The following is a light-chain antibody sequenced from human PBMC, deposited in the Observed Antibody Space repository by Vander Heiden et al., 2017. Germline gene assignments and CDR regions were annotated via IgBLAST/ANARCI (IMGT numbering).Light chain of an antibody. J-gene: IGKJ4*01. V-gene: IGKV1-39*01. CDR1: QSITNY. Sequence: DIQMTQSPSSLSASVGGRVTITCRASQSITNYVNWYQQKPGKAPKLLIYAASNLQSGVPSRFSGSGSGTDFTLTINSLQPEDFASYYCQQSYSSPLTFGGGPRWRSN. CDR3: QQSYSSPLT. CDR2: AAS.